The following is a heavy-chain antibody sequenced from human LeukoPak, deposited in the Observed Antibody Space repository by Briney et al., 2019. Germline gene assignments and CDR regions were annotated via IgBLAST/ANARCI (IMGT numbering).Heavy chain of an antibody. Sequence: SETLSLTCAVSGGSISTNNWFSWVRQAPGKGLEWIGEVYHTGGTNYNPSLKSRVTISVDRSKNQFSLQLNSVTPEDTAVYYCARGRYTMVRGVIGRDTDYYYYSYMDVWGKGTTVTISS. CDR2: VYHTGGT. V-gene: IGHV4-4*02. CDR1: GGSISTNNW. D-gene: IGHD3-10*01. CDR3: ARGRYTMVRGVIGRDTDYYYYSYMDV. J-gene: IGHJ6*03.